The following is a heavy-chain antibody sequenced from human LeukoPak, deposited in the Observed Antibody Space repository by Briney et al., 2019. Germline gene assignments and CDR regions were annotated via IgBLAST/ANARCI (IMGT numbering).Heavy chain of an antibody. CDR3: ARGGRYCSSTSCSHYYYYMDV. V-gene: IGHV4-59*11. D-gene: IGHD2-2*01. CDR1: GGSISSHY. J-gene: IGHJ6*03. CDR2: IYYSGST. Sequence: SETLSLTCTVSGGSISSHYWSWIRQPPGKGLEWIGYIYYSGSTNYNPSLKSRVTISVDTSKNQFSLKLSSVTAADTAVYYCARGGRYCSSTSCSHYYYYMDVWGKGTTVTVSS.